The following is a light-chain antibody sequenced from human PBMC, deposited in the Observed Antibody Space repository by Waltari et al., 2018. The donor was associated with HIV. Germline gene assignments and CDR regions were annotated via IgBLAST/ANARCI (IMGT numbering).Light chain of an antibody. CDR1: SGDIASKY. J-gene: IGLJ3*02. CDR3: QSYDYTIQV. V-gene: IGLV6-57*04. Sequence: FILTQPHSVSESPGKTVIISCTRNSGDIASKYVQWYQQRPGSAPTPVIYEDNRRPSGVPDRLSGAIDSASNSAFLTISGLKTEDEAAYYCQSYDYTIQVFGGGTKLTVL. CDR2: EDN.